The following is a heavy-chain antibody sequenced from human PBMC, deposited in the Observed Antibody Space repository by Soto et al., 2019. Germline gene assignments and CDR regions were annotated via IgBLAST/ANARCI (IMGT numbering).Heavy chain of an antibody. Sequence: QVQLVESGGGLVKPGGSLRLSCAASGFLFSDYYMSWMRKAPGKGLEWLSCISSSGSVIHYADSVKGRFTISRDNAKNSMYLQMNSLRAEDTAVYYCARDEGVRLLDHGMDVWGQGTTVTVSS. V-gene: IGHV3-11*01. CDR2: ISSSGSVI. CDR1: GFLFSDYY. J-gene: IGHJ6*02. D-gene: IGHD3-22*01. CDR3: ARDEGVRLLDHGMDV.